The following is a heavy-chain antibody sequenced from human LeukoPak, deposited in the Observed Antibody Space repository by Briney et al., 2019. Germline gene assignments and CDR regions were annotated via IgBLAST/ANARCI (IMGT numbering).Heavy chain of an antibody. D-gene: IGHD3-9*01. CDR3: ARGLRYFDYYYYYGMDV. V-gene: IGHV4-39*01. CDR1: GGSISSSFYY. J-gene: IGHJ6*02. Sequence: SETLSLTCTVSGGSISSSFYYWVWIRQPPGKGLEWIGSIYHSGSTYYHPSLKRRATISVDTSKSQFSLKLSSVTAADTAVYYCARGLRYFDYYYYYGMDVWGQGTTVTVSS. CDR2: IYHSGST.